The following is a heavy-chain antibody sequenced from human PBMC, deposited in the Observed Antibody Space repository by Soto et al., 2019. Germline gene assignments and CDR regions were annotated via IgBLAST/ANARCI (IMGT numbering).Heavy chain of an antibody. Sequence: LGESLKISCNGSGYSFASYWIGWVRQMPGKGLEWMGIIYPADSDTRYSPSFQGQVTISADKSVSSAYLQWSSLKASDTAMYYCVRPGGSYSPACFDLWGRGTLVTVSS. CDR1: GYSFASYW. CDR2: IYPADSDT. V-gene: IGHV5-51*01. D-gene: IGHD1-26*01. J-gene: IGHJ2*01. CDR3: VRPGGSYSPACFDL.